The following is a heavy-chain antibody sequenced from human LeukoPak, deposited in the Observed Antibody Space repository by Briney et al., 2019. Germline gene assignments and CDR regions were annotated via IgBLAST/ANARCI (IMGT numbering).Heavy chain of an antibody. V-gene: IGHV1-18*01. J-gene: IGHJ5*02. Sequence: ASVKVSCKASGYTFTNYGISWARQAPGQGPEWMGWISAYSGHTNYAQKLQGRVTMTTDTSTSTAYMELRSLRSDDTAVYYCARDNHSGSWSWFDPWGQGTLVSVSS. CDR2: ISAYSGHT. D-gene: IGHD6-13*01. CDR3: ARDNHSGSWSWFDP. CDR1: GYTFTNYG.